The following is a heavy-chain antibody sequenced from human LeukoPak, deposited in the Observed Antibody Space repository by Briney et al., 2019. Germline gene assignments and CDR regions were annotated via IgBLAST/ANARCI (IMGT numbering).Heavy chain of an antibody. Sequence: SETLSLTCTVSGGSISSSDYYWSWSRQPRGKGREWVGYIYYSGSTYYNPSLKSRVTISVDTTKNQFSLKLSSVTAAHTAVYYCARGRYYSSTSCYRFYYYMDVWGKGTTVTVSS. J-gene: IGHJ6*03. D-gene: IGHD2-2*02. CDR2: IYYSGST. CDR3: ARGRYYSSTSCYRFYYYMDV. CDR1: GGSISSSDYY. V-gene: IGHV4-30-4*08.